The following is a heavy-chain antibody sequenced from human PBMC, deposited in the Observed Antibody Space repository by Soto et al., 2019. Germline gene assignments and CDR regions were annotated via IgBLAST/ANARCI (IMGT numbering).Heavy chain of an antibody. CDR3: ARAAYKYGYREDE. Sequence: QVQLQESGPGLVKPSQTLSLTCTVSGGSISSGDYYWSWIRQRPGKGLEWIGYIYYSGSTYYNPSLKRRVTISVDTSKNQFSLKLSSVTAADTAVYYCARAAYKYGYREDEWGQGTLVTVSS. D-gene: IGHD5-18*01. CDR2: IYYSGST. CDR1: GGSISSGDYY. V-gene: IGHV4-30-4*01. J-gene: IGHJ4*02.